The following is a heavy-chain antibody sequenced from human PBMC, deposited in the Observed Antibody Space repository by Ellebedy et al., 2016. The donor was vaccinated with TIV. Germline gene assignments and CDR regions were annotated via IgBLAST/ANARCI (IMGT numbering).Heavy chain of an antibody. CDR1: GGSFSGYS. D-gene: IGHD2-21*01. CDR2: INHRGTT. J-gene: IGHJ2*01. Sequence: SETLSLTCGIYGGSFSGYSWSWIRQSPGKGLEWIGEINHRGTTNYNPSLESRVSLSMDTSENKFSVRLNSVTAADTAVYYCARPDWQDVDLDRWYFDLWGRGTLVTVST. CDR3: ARPDWQDVDLDRWYFDL. V-gene: IGHV4-34*01.